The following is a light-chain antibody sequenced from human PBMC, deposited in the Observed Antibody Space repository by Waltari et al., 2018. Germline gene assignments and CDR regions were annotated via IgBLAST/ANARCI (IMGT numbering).Light chain of an antibody. CDR1: QYVSNN. CDR2: GAS. Sequence: MTQSPATLSVSRGERVTLSCRAGQYVSNNLAWYQQKPGQAPRLLISGASPRATGIPSRFSGSASGTEFTLTISSLQSEDAAVYYCQQYNSWPTFGQGTKVEV. CDR3: QQYNSWPT. V-gene: IGKV3-15*01. J-gene: IGKJ1*01.